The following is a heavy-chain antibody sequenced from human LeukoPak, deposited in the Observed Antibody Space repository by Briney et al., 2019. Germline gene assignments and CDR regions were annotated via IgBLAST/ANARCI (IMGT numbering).Heavy chain of an antibody. Sequence: ASVKVSCKASGYTFTSYGISWVRQAPGQGLEWMGWISAYNGNTNYAQKLQGRVTMTTDTSTNTAYMELRSLRSDDTAVYYCARGLKHNYYGSGSYYDKYGMDVWGQGTTVTVSS. CDR2: ISAYNGNT. CDR1: GYTFTSYG. D-gene: IGHD3-10*01. J-gene: IGHJ6*02. V-gene: IGHV1-18*01. CDR3: ARGLKHNYYGSGSYYDKYGMDV.